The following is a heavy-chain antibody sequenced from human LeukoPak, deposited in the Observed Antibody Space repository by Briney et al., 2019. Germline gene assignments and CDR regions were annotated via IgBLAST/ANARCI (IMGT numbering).Heavy chain of an antibody. V-gene: IGHV3-48*03. CDR2: ISGSGTTM. Sequence: QPGGSLRLSCVASGFTLSSYEINWLRQSPGKGLEWVSFISGSGTTMYYADSVKGRFTISRDNAKNSLYLQMNSLRAEDTAVYYCARSVQWLPYWGQGTLVTVSS. CDR3: ARSVQWLPY. CDR1: GFTLSSYE. D-gene: IGHD6-19*01. J-gene: IGHJ4*02.